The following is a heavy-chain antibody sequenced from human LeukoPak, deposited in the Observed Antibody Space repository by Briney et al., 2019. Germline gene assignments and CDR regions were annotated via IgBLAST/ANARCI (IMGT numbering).Heavy chain of an antibody. Sequence: PSETLSLTCTVSGASISSSDRYWGWIRQPPGKGLEWIGSIYYSGSTYYNPSLKSRVTISVDTSKNQFSLKLSSVTAADTAVYYCARAGSVYSSGSFDYWGQGTLVTVSS. CDR3: ARAGSVYSSGSFDY. CDR1: GASISSSDRY. D-gene: IGHD6-19*01. V-gene: IGHV4-39*07. CDR2: IYYSGST. J-gene: IGHJ4*02.